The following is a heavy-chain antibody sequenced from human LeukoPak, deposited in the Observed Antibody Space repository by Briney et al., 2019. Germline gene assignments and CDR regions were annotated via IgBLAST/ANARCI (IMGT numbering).Heavy chain of an antibody. CDR3: ARGLAKDIVVVVAAFWFDP. J-gene: IGHJ5*02. CDR1: GYTFTSYD. Sequence: ASVKVSCKASGYTFTSYDINWVRQAAGQGLEGMGWMNPNRGNTGYAQKLQGRVTRTTNTYISTADMELSSLRSEDTAVYYCARGLAKDIVVVVAAFWFDPWGQGTLVTVSS. D-gene: IGHD2-15*01. V-gene: IGHV1-8*01. CDR2: MNPNRGNT.